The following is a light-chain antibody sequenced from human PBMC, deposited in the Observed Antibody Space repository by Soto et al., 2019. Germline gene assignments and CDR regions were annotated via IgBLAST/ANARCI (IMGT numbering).Light chain of an antibody. CDR2: EVT. Sequence: QSALTQPASVSGSPGQSITISCTVTSSDVGGSNYVSWYQQHTGKAPKLIIYEVTHRPSGVSSRFYGSRSGNTASLTTSGLQAEDEADYYCKSRTTRNTLVFGGGTKLTVL. J-gene: IGLJ3*02. CDR1: SSDVGGSNY. V-gene: IGLV2-14*01. CDR3: KSRTTRNTLV.